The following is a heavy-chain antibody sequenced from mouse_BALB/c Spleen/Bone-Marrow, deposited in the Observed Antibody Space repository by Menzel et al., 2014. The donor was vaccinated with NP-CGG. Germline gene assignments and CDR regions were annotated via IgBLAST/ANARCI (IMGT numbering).Heavy chain of an antibody. D-gene: IGHD1-1*01. Sequence: APEKGLEWVAYISSGSSTIYYADTVMGRFTISRDNPKNTLFLQMTSLRSEDTAMYYCARSGSSSGYFDYWGQGTTLTVSS. J-gene: IGHJ2*01. V-gene: IGHV5-17*02. CDR3: ARSGSSSGYFDY. CDR2: ISSGSSTI.